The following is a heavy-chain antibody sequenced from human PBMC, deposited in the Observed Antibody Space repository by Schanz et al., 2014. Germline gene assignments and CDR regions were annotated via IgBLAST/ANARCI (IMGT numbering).Heavy chain of an antibody. Sequence: QVQLVQSGAEVKKPGASVKVSCTASGFNFNNYDINWVRQATGQGLEWMGWMNPKTGNTDHAQKFAGRSTMTGSASTSTDYYALSILRAEDTLVYYCATALKGEMSIGRVIAAQNYYHMDFWGKGTTVTVSS. V-gene: IGHV1-8*01. D-gene: IGHD2-21*01. J-gene: IGHJ6*03. CDR1: GFNFNNYD. CDR3: ATALKGEMSIGRVIAAQNYYHMDF. CDR2: MNPKTGNT.